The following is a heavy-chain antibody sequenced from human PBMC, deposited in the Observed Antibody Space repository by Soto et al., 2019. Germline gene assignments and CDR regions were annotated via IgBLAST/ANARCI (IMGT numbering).Heavy chain of an antibody. CDR2: IYFSGRT. J-gene: IGHJ4*02. Sequence: PPETLSPTCSVSGPSISSHSPYWGWLRQNPGKGLEWIGSIYFSGRTYNNTSLKSRVILTTPLSQPPCTLTPTSVTAAATAAYFCAMRLGWLQHYWGQGIQVTVSS. CDR3: AMRLGWLQHY. D-gene: IGHD2-21*01. CDR1: GPSISSHSPY. V-gene: IGHV4-39*01.